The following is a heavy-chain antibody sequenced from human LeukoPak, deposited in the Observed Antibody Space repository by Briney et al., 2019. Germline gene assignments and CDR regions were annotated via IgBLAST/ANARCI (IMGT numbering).Heavy chain of an antibody. D-gene: IGHD6-13*01. Sequence: GGSLRLSCEASGFTFSSYWMSWVRQAPGKGLEWVAVISYDGSNKYYADSVKGRFTISRDNSKNTLYLQMNSLRAEDTAVYYCAREGSSSWYGFDYWGQGTLVTVSS. J-gene: IGHJ4*02. CDR2: ISYDGSNK. CDR3: AREGSSSWYGFDY. CDR1: GFTFSSYW. V-gene: IGHV3-30-3*01.